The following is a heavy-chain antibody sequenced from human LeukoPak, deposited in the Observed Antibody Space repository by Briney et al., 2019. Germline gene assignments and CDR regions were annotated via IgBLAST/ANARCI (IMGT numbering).Heavy chain of an antibody. CDR3: ARVSVTIQLWLKRFIFDY. V-gene: IGHV4-34*01. D-gene: IGHD5-18*01. CDR2: INHSGST. Sequence: PSETLSLTCAVYGGSFSGYYWSWIRQPPGKGLEWSGEINHSGSTNYNPSLKSRVTISVDTSKNQFSLKLSSVTAADTAVYYCARVSVTIQLWLKRFIFDYWGQGTLVTVSS. J-gene: IGHJ4*02. CDR1: GGSFSGYY.